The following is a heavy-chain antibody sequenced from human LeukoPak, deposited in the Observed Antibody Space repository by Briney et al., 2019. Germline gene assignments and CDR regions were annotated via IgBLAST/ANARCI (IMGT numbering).Heavy chain of an antibody. CDR1: GFTFSSYE. D-gene: IGHD4-17*01. Sequence: GGSLRLSCAASGFTFSSYETNWVRQAPGKGLEWVSYISSSGSTIYYADSVQGRFTISRDNAKNSLYLQMNSLRAEDTAVYYCARSGTVTCDYWGQGTLVTVSS. J-gene: IGHJ4*02. CDR2: ISSSGSTI. CDR3: ARSGTVTCDY. V-gene: IGHV3-48*03.